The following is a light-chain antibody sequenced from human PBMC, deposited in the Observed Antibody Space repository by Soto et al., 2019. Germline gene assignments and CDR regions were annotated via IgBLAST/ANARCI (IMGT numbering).Light chain of an antibody. Sequence: QSVLTQPASVSGSHGQSSTISCTGTSSDVGGYNSVSWYQQHPGKAPKLILYDVTDRPSGVSYRFSGSKSGNTASLTISGLQAADEADYFCSSFTSSMTNVFGSGTKVTVL. J-gene: IGLJ1*01. CDR3: SSFTSSMTNV. V-gene: IGLV2-14*01. CDR1: SSDVGGYNS. CDR2: DVT.